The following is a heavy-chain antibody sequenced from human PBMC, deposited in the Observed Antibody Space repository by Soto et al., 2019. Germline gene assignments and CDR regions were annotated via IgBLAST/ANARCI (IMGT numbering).Heavy chain of an antibody. V-gene: IGHV4-4*02. J-gene: IGHJ4*02. Sequence: QVQLQQSGPRLARPSGTLSLTCVVSGGSISSTNWWTWVRQTPGKGLEWIGEIYHTGSTKYNPSLKHRFTISLDKYNNHSSLILKSVIAADTAVYYCATLPPRIVVVVLPIPSWGQGTLVTVSS. CDR2: IYHTGST. CDR1: GGSISSTNW. CDR3: ATLPPRIVVVVLPIPS. D-gene: IGHD2-15*01.